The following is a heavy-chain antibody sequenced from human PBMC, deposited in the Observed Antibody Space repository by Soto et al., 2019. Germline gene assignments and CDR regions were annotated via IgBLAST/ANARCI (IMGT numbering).Heavy chain of an antibody. CDR3: ARGGSGSYYYEAFDI. D-gene: IGHD3-10*01. J-gene: IGHJ3*02. Sequence: SETLSLTCTVSGGSISSYYWSWIRQPPGKGLELIGYIYYSGSTNYNPSLKSRVTISVDTSKNQFSLKLSSVTAADTAVYYCARGGSGSYYYEAFDIWGQGTMVTVS. CDR1: GGSISSYY. V-gene: IGHV4-59*01. CDR2: IYYSGST.